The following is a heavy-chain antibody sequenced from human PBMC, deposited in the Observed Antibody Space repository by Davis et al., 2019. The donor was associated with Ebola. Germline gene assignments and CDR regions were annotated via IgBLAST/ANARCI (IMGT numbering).Heavy chain of an antibody. CDR1: GGSISSYY. J-gene: IGHJ5*02. V-gene: IGHV4-59*08. Sequence: PSETLSLTCTVSGGSISSYYWSWIRQPPGKGLEWIAYIHYNGSTNYNPSLKSRVTMSVDTSKNKFSLKLSSVTAADTAVYYCARHGRGGTYNSWFDPWGQGTLVTVSS. D-gene: IGHD1-26*01. CDR3: ARHGRGGTYNSWFDP. CDR2: IHYNGST.